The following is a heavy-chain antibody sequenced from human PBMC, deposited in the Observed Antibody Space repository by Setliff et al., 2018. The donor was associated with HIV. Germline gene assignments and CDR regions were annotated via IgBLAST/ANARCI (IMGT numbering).Heavy chain of an antibody. CDR2: IYNSGGT. CDR1: GGSFSGFF. J-gene: IGHJ4*02. CDR3: VRPSFGIGGGSMFDS. V-gene: IGHV4-34*09. Sequence: PSETLSLTCAVYGGSFSGFFWSWIRQPPGKGLEWIGYIYNSGGTYYNPSLKSRITMSIDTSKNQFSLKLNSVTAADTATYYCVRPSFGIGGGSMFDSWGQGIVVTVSS. D-gene: IGHD3-3*01.